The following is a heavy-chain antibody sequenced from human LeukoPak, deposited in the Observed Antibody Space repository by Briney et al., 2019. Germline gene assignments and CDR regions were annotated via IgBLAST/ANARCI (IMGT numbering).Heavy chain of an antibody. CDR3: AIQGPPQRGLRGWQPRYEGYYYYYMDV. J-gene: IGHJ6*03. CDR1: GGTFSSYA. V-gene: IGHV1-69*05. D-gene: IGHD1-14*01. CDR2: IIPIFGTA. Sequence: GASVKVSCKASGGTFSSYAISWVRQAPGQGLEWMGGIIPIFGTANYAQKFQGRVTITTDESTSTAYMELSSLRSEDTAVYYCAIQGPPQRGLRGWQPRYEGYYYYYMDVWGKGTTVTVSS.